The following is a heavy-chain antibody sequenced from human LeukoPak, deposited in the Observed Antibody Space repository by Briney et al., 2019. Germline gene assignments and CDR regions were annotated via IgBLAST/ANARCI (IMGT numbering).Heavy chain of an antibody. D-gene: IGHD5-12*01. CDR1: GGPISSHY. Sequence: SETLSLTCTVSGGPISSHYWSWIRQPPGKGLEWIGYINYSGSTNYIPSLKSRVTISVDTSKNQFSLKLSSVTAADTAVYYCARVVSGYDWGLDYWGQGTLVTVSS. CDR3: ARVVSGYDWGLDY. J-gene: IGHJ4*02. V-gene: IGHV4-59*11. CDR2: INYSGST.